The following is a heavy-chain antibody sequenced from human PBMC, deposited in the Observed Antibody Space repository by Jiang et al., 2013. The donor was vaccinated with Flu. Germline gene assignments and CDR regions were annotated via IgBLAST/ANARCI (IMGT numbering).Heavy chain of an antibody. CDR1: GGSISSSSYY. J-gene: IGHJ4*02. CDR3: ARIINWGLIPGDLDY. CDR2: IYYIGST. V-gene: IGHV4-39*01. D-gene: IGHD7-27*01. Sequence: CTVSGGSISSSSYYWGWIRQPPGRGWSGFGSIYYIGSTYYNPSLKSRVTISVDTSKNQFSLKLSSVTAADTAVYYCARIINWGLIPGDLDYWGQGTLVTVSS.